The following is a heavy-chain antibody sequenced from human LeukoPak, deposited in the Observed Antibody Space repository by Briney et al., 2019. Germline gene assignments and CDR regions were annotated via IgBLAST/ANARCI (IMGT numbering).Heavy chain of an antibody. CDR1: GFTFSSYS. CDR3: ARDLTAVGIDY. V-gene: IGHV3-21*01. CDR2: ISSSSSYI. Sequence: GGSLRLSCAASGFTFSSYSMNWVRQAPGKGLEWVSSISSSSSYIYYADSVKGRSTISRDNAKNSLYLQMNSLRAEDTAVYYCARDLTAVGIDYWGQGTLVTVSS. J-gene: IGHJ4*02. D-gene: IGHD6-19*01.